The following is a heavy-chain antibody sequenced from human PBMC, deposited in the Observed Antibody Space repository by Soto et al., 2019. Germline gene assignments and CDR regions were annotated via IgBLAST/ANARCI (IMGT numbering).Heavy chain of an antibody. Sequence: QVQLVQSGTEVKKPGASVKVSCQASGYTFTSYGISWVRQAPGQGLEWMGWISAYNGNTEYAQKLQDRVTMTTGTSTSTAYMELRSLRYDDTAVYYCASWARYCSGGSCENLDYWGQGTLVTVSS. V-gene: IGHV1-18*01. D-gene: IGHD2-15*01. CDR1: GYTFTSYG. CDR3: ASWARYCSGGSCENLDY. CDR2: ISAYNGNT. J-gene: IGHJ4*02.